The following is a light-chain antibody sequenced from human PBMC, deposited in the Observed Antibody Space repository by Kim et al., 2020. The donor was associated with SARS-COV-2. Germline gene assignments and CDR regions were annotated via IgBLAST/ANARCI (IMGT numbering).Light chain of an antibody. Sequence: SVALGQTVRITCRGDSLRNYYASWYQQKPGQAPVLVFYGKNNRPSGIPHRFSGSSSRDTATLTITGTQAEDEADYYCNSRDSSGVVFGGRTKVTVL. CDR1: SLRNYY. CDR2: GKN. CDR3: NSRDSSGVV. J-gene: IGLJ2*01. V-gene: IGLV3-19*01.